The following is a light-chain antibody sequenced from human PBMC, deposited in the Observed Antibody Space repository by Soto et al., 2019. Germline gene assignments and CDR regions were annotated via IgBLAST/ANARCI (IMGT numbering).Light chain of an antibody. V-gene: IGKV1-5*03. Sequence: DIQRTQSISTMSGSVGDRFTRTGRGSQTISSWLAWYQQKTGKAPNILIYTASTLKSGAQSRFSGSGSGTEFTLTISRLQPDDFATYYCPPYQTYATFGQGTRLEIK. J-gene: IGKJ5*01. CDR3: PPYQTYAT. CDR1: QTISSW. CDR2: TAS.